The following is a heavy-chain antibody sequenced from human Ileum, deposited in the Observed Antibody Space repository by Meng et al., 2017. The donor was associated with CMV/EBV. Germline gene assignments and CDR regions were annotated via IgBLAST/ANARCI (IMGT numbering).Heavy chain of an antibody. Sequence: QVDLAESAPGLVKPSGTLPLSCTFSVGSFSDYYWNWIRPPAGQGLEWIVRIHSNGATDYNPSLQSRVTMSVDSSKNEFFLSLSFVTAADTAIYYCARRRGPRGYIDYWGQGILVTVSS. J-gene: IGHJ4*02. V-gene: IGHV4-4*07. CDR3: ARRRGPRGYIDY. CDR2: IHSNGAT. D-gene: IGHD3-10*01. CDR1: VGSFSDYY.